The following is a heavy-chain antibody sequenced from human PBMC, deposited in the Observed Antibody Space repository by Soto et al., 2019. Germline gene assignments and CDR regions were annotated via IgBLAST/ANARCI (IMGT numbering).Heavy chain of an antibody. Sequence: QVQLVQSGAEEKKPGASVKVSCKASGYTFTSYAMHWVRQAPGQRLEWMGWINAGNGNTKYSQKFQGRVTITRDTSASADYMELSSSRSEATAVYFCARGSGYYYGDDSWGQGTLVTVCS. J-gene: IGHJ4*02. CDR2: INAGNGNT. CDR1: GYTFTSYA. CDR3: ARGSGYYYGDDS. D-gene: IGHD3-22*01. V-gene: IGHV1-3*05.